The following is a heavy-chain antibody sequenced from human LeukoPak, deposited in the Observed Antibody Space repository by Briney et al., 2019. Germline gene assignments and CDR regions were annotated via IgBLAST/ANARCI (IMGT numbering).Heavy chain of an antibody. D-gene: IGHD1-26*01. J-gene: IGHJ5*02. V-gene: IGHV1-8*03. Sequence: ASVKVSCKASGYTFTSYDINWVRQATGQGLEWMGWMNPNSGNTGYAQKFQGRVTITRNTSISTAYMELSSLRSEDTAVYYCARVEKWELLSWFDPWGQGTLVTVSS. CDR3: ARVEKWELLSWFDP. CDR1: GYTFTSYD. CDR2: MNPNSGNT.